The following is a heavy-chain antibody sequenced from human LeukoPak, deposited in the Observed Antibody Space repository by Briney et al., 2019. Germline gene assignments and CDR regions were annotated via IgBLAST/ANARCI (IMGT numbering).Heavy chain of an antibody. V-gene: IGHV3-23*01. CDR1: GFTFSSYA. CDR3: AKTSIAAPLGYYYYMDV. CDR2: ISGSGGST. J-gene: IGHJ6*03. D-gene: IGHD6-6*01. Sequence: GGSLRLSCAASGFTFSSYAMSWVRQAPGKGLEWVSAISGSGGSTYYADSVKGRFTISRDNSKNTLYVQMNSLRAEDTAVYYCAKTSIAAPLGYYYYMDVWGKGTTVTVSS.